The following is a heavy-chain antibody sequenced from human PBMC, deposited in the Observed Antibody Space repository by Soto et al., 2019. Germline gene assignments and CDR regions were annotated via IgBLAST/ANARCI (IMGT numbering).Heavy chain of an antibody. D-gene: IGHD2-15*01. Sequence: QVQLVESGGGVVQPGRSLRLSCAASGFTFSSYAMHWVRQAPGKGLEWVAVISYDGSNKYYADSVKGRFTISRDNSKNTLYLQMNSLSAEDTAVYYCARGHPPYGGSYFYYWGQGTLVTVSS. CDR3: ARGHPPYGGSYFYY. CDR2: ISYDGSNK. CDR1: GFTFSSYA. J-gene: IGHJ4*02. V-gene: IGHV3-30-3*01.